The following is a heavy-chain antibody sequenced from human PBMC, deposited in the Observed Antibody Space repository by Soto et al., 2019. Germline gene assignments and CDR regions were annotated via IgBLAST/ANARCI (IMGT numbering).Heavy chain of an antibody. D-gene: IGHD6-6*01. Sequence: GESLKISCKGSGYSFTSYWIGWVRQMPGKGLEWMGIIYPGDSDTRYSPSFQGQVTISADKSISTACLQWSSLKASDTAMYYCARLKEGYSSSYENYYYYYGMDVWGQGTTVTVSS. V-gene: IGHV5-51*01. J-gene: IGHJ6*02. CDR2: IYPGDSDT. CDR1: GYSFTSYW. CDR3: ARLKEGYSSSYENYYYYYGMDV.